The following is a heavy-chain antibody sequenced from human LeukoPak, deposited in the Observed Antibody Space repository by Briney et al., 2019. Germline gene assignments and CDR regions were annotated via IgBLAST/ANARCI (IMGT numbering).Heavy chain of an antibody. Sequence: SVKVSCKASGGTFSSYAISWVRQAPGQGLEWMGGIIPIFGTANYAQKFQGRVTITADESTSTAYMELSSLRSEDTAVYYCARGFIGYQLLPEGAFDIWGQGTMVTVSS. CDR1: GGTFSSYA. V-gene: IGHV1-69*13. D-gene: IGHD2-2*01. CDR3: ARGFIGYQLLPEGAFDI. CDR2: IIPIFGTA. J-gene: IGHJ3*02.